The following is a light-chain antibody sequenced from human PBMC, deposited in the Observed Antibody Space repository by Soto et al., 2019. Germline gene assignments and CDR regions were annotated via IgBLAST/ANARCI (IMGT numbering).Light chain of an antibody. J-gene: IGLJ1*01. CDR3: SSYTSSSTPYV. CDR1: SSEVGGYKY. CDR2: DVR. Sequence: QSVLNQAASGSGSPGRSISISFTGTSSEVGGYKYVSWYQQEPGKAPKLLIYDVRNRPSGVSNRFSGSKSGNTASLSISGLQAEDEADYYCSSYTSSSTPYVFGTGTKVTVL. V-gene: IGLV2-14*03.